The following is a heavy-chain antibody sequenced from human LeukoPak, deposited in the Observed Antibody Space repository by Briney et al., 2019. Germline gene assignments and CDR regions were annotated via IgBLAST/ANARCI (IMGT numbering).Heavy chain of an antibody. J-gene: IGHJ3*02. CDR2: INSDGSST. CDR3: SRPGYCSGDTCYVAFDI. V-gene: IGHV3-74*01. D-gene: IGHD2-15*01. Sequence: PGGSLRLSCAASGFTFSSYWMHWVRHAPGKGLVWVSRINSDGSSTSYADSVKGRFTISRDNAKNSLYLQMNSLRAEDTAVYYCSRPGYCSGDTCYVAFDIWGQGIMVTVSS. CDR1: GFTFSSYW.